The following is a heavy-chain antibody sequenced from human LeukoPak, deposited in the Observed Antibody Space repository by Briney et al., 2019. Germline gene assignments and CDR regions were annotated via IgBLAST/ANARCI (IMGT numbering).Heavy chain of an antibody. D-gene: IGHD3-16*02. J-gene: IGHJ4*02. V-gene: IGHV2-5*01. CDR3: AHSFYDYVWGSYRYTVPYYFDY. CDR2: IYWNDDK. CDR1: GFSLSTSGVG. Sequence: SGPTLVNPTQTLTLTCTFSGFSLSTSGVGVGWIRQPPGKALEWLALIYWNDDKRYSPSLKSRLTITKDTSKNQVVLTMTNMDPVDTATYYCAHSFYDYVWGSYRYTVPYYFDYWGQGTLVTVSS.